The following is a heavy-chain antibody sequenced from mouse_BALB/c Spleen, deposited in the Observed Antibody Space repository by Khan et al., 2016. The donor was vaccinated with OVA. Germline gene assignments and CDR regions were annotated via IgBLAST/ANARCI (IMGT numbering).Heavy chain of an antibody. D-gene: IGHD1-1*01. V-gene: IGHV1-20*02. CDR2: INPHIGET. CDR3: ARIYRSDFDY. Sequence: LVESGPELVKPGASVKISCKASGYSFTGYFMNWVMQSHGKSLEWIGRINPHIGETFYNQKFKGKATLTVDESSSTAHMDLRSLASEDSAVYYCARIYRSDFDYWGQGTTLTVSS. CDR1: GYSFTGYF. J-gene: IGHJ2*01.